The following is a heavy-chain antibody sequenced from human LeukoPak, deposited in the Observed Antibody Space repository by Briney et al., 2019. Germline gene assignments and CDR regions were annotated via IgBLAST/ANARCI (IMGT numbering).Heavy chain of an antibody. J-gene: IGHJ4*02. Sequence: SETLSLTCTVSGGSVSSGSYYWSWIRQPPGKGLEWIGYIYYSGSTNYNPSLKNRVTISVDTSKNQFSLKLSSVTAADTAVYYCARDFYGSGSPTPGYWGQGTLVTVSS. CDR3: ARDFYGSGSPTPGY. CDR2: IYYSGST. V-gene: IGHV4-61*01. CDR1: GGSVSSGSYY. D-gene: IGHD3-10*01.